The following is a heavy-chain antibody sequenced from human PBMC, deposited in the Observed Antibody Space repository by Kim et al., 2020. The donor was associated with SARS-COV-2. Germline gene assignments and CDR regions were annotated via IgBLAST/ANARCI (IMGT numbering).Heavy chain of an antibody. V-gene: IGHV4-59*08. CDR3: ARGFDP. Sequence: YYRGSTNYNPARKRRVTISVDTAKNQCSLKLSSVTAADTGVYYCARGFDPWGQGTLVTVSS. J-gene: IGHJ5*02. CDR2: YYRGST.